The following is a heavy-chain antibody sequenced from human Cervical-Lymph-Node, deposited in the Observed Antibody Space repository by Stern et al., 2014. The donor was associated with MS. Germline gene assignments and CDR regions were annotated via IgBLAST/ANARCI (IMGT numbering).Heavy chain of an antibody. CDR1: GFTFSNTW. CDR2: INGDVPLP. Sequence: EVQLVEAGGGLVQPGGSLRLSCVASGFTFSNTWLHWVRHGPGKGLVGVAHINGDVPLPHYADSVKGRSSLSAANTGHQGELHINSLRVEETAVYYCVKEGFWSLDYWGQGTLVTVSS. V-gene: IGHV3-74*01. D-gene: IGHD3-3*01. CDR3: VKEGFWSLDY. J-gene: IGHJ4*02.